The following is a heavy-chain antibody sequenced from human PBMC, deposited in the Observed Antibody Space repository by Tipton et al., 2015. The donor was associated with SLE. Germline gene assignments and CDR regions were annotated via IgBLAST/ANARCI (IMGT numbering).Heavy chain of an antibody. D-gene: IGHD3-22*01. J-gene: IGHJ4*02. CDR1: GGSITRHY. V-gene: IGHV4-59*11. CDR2: IYDSEST. CDR3: ARVGDGTGYYYSLPRPSFDA. Sequence: TLSLTCAVSGGSITRHYWSWIRQPPGKGLEWIGYIYDSESTKFNPSLESRVTISLDLSNNQFSLRLTSVTAADTAVYYCARVGDGTGYYYSLPRPSFDAWGQGTLVTVSS.